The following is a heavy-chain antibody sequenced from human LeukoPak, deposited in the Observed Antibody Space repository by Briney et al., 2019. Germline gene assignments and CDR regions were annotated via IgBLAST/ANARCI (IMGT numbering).Heavy chain of an antibody. V-gene: IGHV4-39*07. J-gene: IGHJ4*02. D-gene: IGHD4-23*01. Sequence: MTSETLSLTCTVSGGSISSSSYYWGWIRQPPGKGLEWIGSIYYTGSTNYNPSLKSRVTISVDTSKDQFSLKLSSVTAADTAVYYCATLTTVVTPLYFDYWGQGALVTVSS. CDR2: IYYTGST. CDR1: GGSISSSSYY. CDR3: ATLTTVVTPLYFDY.